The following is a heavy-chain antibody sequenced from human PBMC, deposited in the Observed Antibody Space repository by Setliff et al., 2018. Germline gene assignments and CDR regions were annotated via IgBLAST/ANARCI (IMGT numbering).Heavy chain of an antibody. D-gene: IGHD3-10*01. V-gene: IGHV1-18*01. CDR3: ARVVYYASGSSLSYGMDA. Sequence: ASVKVSCKASGYSFTSYGISWVRQAPGQGLEWMGWISAYNDNKNYAQKFQGRVTMTTDTSTNTVFMELRSLRSDDTAMFYCARVVYYASGSSLSYGMDAWGQGTAVTAP. CDR1: GYSFTSYG. CDR2: ISAYNDNK. J-gene: IGHJ6*02.